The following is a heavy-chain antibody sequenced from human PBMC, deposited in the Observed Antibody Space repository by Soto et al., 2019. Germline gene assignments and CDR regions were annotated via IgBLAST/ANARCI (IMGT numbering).Heavy chain of an antibody. J-gene: IGHJ5*02. V-gene: IGHV4-61*01. CDR2: IYYSGST. D-gene: IGHD2-2*01. CDR1: GGSVSSGSYY. CDR3: ARDLEYCISTSCYHNWFDP. Sequence: QVQLQESGPGLVKPSETLSLTCTVSGGSVSSGSYYWSWIRQPPGKGLEWIGYIYYSGSTNYNPSLRTLVTISVDTSKNQCSLRLSSVTAADTAVYYGARDLEYCISTSCYHNWFDPWGQGTLVTVAS.